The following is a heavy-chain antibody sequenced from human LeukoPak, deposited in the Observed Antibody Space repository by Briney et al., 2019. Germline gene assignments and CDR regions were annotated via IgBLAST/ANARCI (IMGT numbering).Heavy chain of an antibody. V-gene: IGHV5-51*01. D-gene: IGHD1-20*01. CDR1: GCRFTSYW. J-gene: IGHJ4*02. CDR2: IYSADSHT. CDR3: ARLRITGTTEFDY. Sequence: GESLKISWKGSGCRFTSYWIGWVRQMPGRGLEWMGIIYSADSHTRYTPSFQGQVTISADKSISTAYLQWSSLKASDTAMYYCARLRITGTTEFDYWGQGTLVTVSS.